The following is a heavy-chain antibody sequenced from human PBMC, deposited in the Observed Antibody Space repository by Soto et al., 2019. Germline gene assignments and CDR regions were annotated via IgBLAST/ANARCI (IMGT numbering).Heavy chain of an antibody. CDR3: ARGSYGRTTDY. D-gene: IGHD1-26*01. Sequence: GSLRLSCAASGXTLSSNYMSWVRQAPGKGLEWVSVIYSGGSTYYADSVKGRFTISRDNSKNTLYLQMNSLRAEDTAVYYCARGSYGRTTDYWGQGTLGTVSS. CDR2: IYSGGST. V-gene: IGHV3-53*01. CDR1: GXTLSSNY. J-gene: IGHJ4*02.